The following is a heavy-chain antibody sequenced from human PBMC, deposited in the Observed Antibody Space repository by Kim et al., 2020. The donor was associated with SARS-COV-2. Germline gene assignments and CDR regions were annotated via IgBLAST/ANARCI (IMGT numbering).Heavy chain of an antibody. Sequence: GGSLRLSCAASGFTFSSYSMNWVRQAPGKGLEWVSSISSSSSYIYYADSVKGRFTISRDNAKNSLYLQMNSLRAEDTTVYYCARDSSPMGAFDIWGQGTMVTVSS. CDR3: ARDSSPMGAFDI. D-gene: IGHD2-2*01. CDR2: ISSSSSYI. J-gene: IGHJ3*02. V-gene: IGHV3-21*01. CDR1: GFTFSSYS.